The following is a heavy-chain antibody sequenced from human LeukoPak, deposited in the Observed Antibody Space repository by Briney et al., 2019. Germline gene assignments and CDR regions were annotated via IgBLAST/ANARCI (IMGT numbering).Heavy chain of an antibody. CDR2: ISASGGDT. V-gene: IGHV3-23*01. J-gene: IGHJ4*02. CDR3: AKDAAGPEY. D-gene: IGHD6-13*01. Sequence: GGSLRLSCVVSGLTFSSYSMSWVRQAPREGLKWVSGISASGGDTWYPDSVKGRFTISRDNFKNTLFLQMNSLRVEDTAIYYCAKDAAGPEYWGQGTRVTVSS. CDR1: GLTFSSYS.